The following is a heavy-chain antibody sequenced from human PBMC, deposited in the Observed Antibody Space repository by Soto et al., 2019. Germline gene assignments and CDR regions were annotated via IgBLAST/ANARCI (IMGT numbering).Heavy chain of an antibody. J-gene: IGHJ3*02. D-gene: IGHD3-22*01. Sequence: QVQLVQSGAEVKKPGSSVKVSCKASGATLNTFINYGITWVRQAPGQGLEWMGGIIPVFGTANYAQKFQGRVTLSADESTRSAYMEVSSLRCEDTAVYYCARGAAPKIVLVMCDAFEIWGQGTMVTVSS. CDR1: GATLNTFINYG. CDR2: IIPVFGTA. CDR3: ARGAAPKIVLVMCDAFEI. V-gene: IGHV1-69*12.